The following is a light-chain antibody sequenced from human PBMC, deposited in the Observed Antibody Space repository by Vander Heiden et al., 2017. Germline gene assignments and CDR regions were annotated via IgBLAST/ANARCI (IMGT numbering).Light chain of an antibody. CDR1: QSISSW. CDR2: KAA. J-gene: IGKJ2*01. CDR3: RQHNSNPNT. Sequence: DIQMTQSPSTLSASVGDRVTITCRASQSISSWLSWYQQKPGKDPQMLIYKAASLESRGPSRRSSSSSAAKDSITISSLQHDEDSADYYRQHNSNPNTFGQGTKLEIK. V-gene: IGKV1-5*03.